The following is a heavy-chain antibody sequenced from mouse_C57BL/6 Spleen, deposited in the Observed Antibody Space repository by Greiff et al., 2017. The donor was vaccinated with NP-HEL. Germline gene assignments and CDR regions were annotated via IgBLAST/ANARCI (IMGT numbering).Heavy chain of an antibody. CDR2: ISDGGSYT. CDR3: ARDSPITTVVADWYFDV. V-gene: IGHV5-4*01. J-gene: IGHJ1*03. Sequence: EVKLVESGGGLVKPGGSLKLSCAASGFTFSSYAMSWVRQTPEKRLEWVATISDGGSYTYYPDNVKGRFTISRDNAKNNLYLQMSHLKSEDTAMYYCARDSPITTVVADWYFDVWGTGTTVTVSS. CDR1: GFTFSSYA. D-gene: IGHD1-1*01.